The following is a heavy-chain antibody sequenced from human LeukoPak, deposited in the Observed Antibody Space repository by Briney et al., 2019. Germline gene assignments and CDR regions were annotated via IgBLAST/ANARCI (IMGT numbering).Heavy chain of an antibody. CDR1: GGSFSGYY. D-gene: IGHD3-22*01. CDR3: ARHDRYFYDGSGHITLSFFDY. J-gene: IGHJ4*02. V-gene: IGHV4-34*01. CDR2: INHSGST. Sequence: PSETLSLTCAVYGGSFSGYYWSWLRQPPGKGLEWIGEINHSGSTNYNPSLKSRVTISVDTSKNQSSLKLNSVTAADAAVYYCARHDRYFYDGSGHITLSFFDYWGQGTLVTVYS.